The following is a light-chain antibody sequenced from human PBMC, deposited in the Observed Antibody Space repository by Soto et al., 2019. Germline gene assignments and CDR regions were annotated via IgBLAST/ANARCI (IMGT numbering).Light chain of an antibody. Sequence: QAVVTQEPSLTVSPGGAVTLTCASSTGAVTSGYYPNWFQQKPGQAPRALIYSTSNKDSWTPARFSGSLLGGKAALTLSGVQPEDEAEYYCLLYYGGAHVVFGGGTKLTVL. V-gene: IGLV7-43*01. CDR2: STS. J-gene: IGLJ2*01. CDR1: TGAVTSGYY. CDR3: LLYYGGAHVV.